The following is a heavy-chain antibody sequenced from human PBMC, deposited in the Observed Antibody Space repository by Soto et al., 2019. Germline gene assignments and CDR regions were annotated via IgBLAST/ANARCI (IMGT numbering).Heavy chain of an antibody. CDR2: MSPYNGNS. CDR3: ATGDGPAYCGGDCYPFGY. CDR1: GYTFTHHH. V-gene: IGHV1-8*01. J-gene: IGHJ4*02. Sequence: ASVKVSCKASGYTFTHHHIIWMRQVTGQGLEWMGWMSPYNGNSGSAQKFQGGVTMTEDTSTDTAYMELSSLRSEDTAVYYCATGDGPAYCGGDCYPFGYWGQGALVTVSS. D-gene: IGHD2-21*02.